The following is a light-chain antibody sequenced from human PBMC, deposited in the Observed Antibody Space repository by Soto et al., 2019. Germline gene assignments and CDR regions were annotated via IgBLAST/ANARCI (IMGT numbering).Light chain of an antibody. V-gene: IGKV3-15*01. CDR1: QSVSNN. Sequence: EIVLTQSPATLSVSPGESATLSCRASQSVSNNLAWYQQQPGQAPSLLIYSASTRVTGIPARFSGSGSGTEFSLTIISLQSEDFAIYYCQHYNNWPPSTFGHGTK. CDR2: SAS. CDR3: QHYNNWPPST. J-gene: IGKJ1*01.